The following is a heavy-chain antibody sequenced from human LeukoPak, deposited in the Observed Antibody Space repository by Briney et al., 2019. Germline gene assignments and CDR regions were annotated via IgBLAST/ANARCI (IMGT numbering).Heavy chain of an antibody. D-gene: IGHD3-9*01. Sequence: GGSLRLSCAASGFTVSSNYMSWVRQAPGKGLEWVSVIYSGGSTYYADSVKGRFTISRDNSKNTLYLKMNSLRGEDTAVYYCAKDRMLGRYFDWLLYGGGFDYWGQGTLVTVSS. J-gene: IGHJ4*02. CDR3: AKDRMLGRYFDWLLYGGGFDY. V-gene: IGHV3-66*01. CDR1: GFTVSSNY. CDR2: IYSGGST.